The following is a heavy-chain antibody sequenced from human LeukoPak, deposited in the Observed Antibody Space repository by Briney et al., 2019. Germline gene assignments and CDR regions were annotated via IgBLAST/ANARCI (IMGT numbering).Heavy chain of an antibody. D-gene: IGHD1-1*01. J-gene: IGHJ4*02. Sequence: ASVKVSCKASGYTFTSYYMHWVRQAPGQGLEWMGIINPSGGSTSYAQKFQGRVTMTRDMSTSTVYMELSSLRSEDTAVYYCARDWGGWNQAYWGQGTLGTVSS. CDR1: GYTFTSYY. CDR3: ARDWGGWNQAY. V-gene: IGHV1-46*01. CDR2: INPSGGST.